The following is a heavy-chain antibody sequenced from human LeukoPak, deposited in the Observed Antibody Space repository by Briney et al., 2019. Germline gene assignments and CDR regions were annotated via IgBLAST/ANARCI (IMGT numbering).Heavy chain of an antibody. CDR3: AREVERVRGYDFWSGYLRYFDY. CDR2: IYTSGST. Sequence: PSETLSLTCAVYGGSFSGYYWSWIRQPAGKGLEWIGRIYTSGSTNYNPSLKSRVTMSVDTSKNQFSLKLSSVTAADTAVYYCAREVERVRGYDFWSGYLRYFDYWGQGTLVTVSS. V-gene: IGHV4-4*07. J-gene: IGHJ4*02. D-gene: IGHD3-3*01. CDR1: GGSFSGYY.